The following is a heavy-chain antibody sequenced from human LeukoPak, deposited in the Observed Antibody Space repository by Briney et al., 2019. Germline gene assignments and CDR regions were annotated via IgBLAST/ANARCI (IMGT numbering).Heavy chain of an antibody. CDR2: INPNSGGT. CDR1: GYTFTGYY. CDR3: ARGRGRAAAGSHTFDY. J-gene: IGHJ4*02. Sequence: ASVNVSCKASGYTFTGYYMHWVRQAPGQGLEWMGWINPNSGGTNYAQKFQGRVTMTRDTSISTAYMELSRLRSDDTAVYYCARGRGRAAAGSHTFDYWGQGTLVTVSS. V-gene: IGHV1-2*02. D-gene: IGHD6-13*01.